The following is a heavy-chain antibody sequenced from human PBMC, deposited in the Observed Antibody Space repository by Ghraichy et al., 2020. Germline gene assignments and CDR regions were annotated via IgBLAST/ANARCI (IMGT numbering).Heavy chain of an antibody. CDR1: RRRREE. CDR2: IYYSGST. Sequence: RRRREEGGGRRQGTGKGLEWIGSIYYSGSTYYNPSLKSRVTISVDTSKNQFSLMLSSVTAADTAVYYCARRPYYDFWTGYYAFDIWGQGTMVTVSS. CDR3: ARRPYYDFWTGYYAFDI. J-gene: IGHJ3*02. V-gene: IGHV4-39*01. D-gene: IGHD3-3*01.